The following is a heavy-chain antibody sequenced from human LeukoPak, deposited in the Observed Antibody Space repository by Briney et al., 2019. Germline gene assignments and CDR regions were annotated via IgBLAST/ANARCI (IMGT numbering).Heavy chain of an antibody. D-gene: IGHD4-23*01. CDR2: IYYSGST. CDR3: ARANPYGGNPDSRTFDY. CDR1: GGSISSSSYY. V-gene: IGHV4-39*07. J-gene: IGHJ4*02. Sequence: SETLSLTCTVSGGSISSSSYYWGWIRQPPGKGLEWIGSIYYSGSTYYNPSLKSRVTISVDTSKNQFSLKLSSVTAADTAVYYCARANPYGGNPDSRTFDYWGQGTLVTVSS.